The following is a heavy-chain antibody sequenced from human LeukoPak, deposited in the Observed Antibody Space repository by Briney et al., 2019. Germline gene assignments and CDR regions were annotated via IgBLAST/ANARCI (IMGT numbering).Heavy chain of an antibody. J-gene: IGHJ4*02. V-gene: IGHV3-30*03. CDR1: GFXFSSYG. CDR2: VSYDGSIK. D-gene: IGHD2-2*03. CDR3: ARDGYCSSTSCLDY. Sequence: GGSLRLSCAASGFXFSSYGIHWVRQAPGKGLEWVAVVSYDGSIKYYADSVKGRFTISRDNSKNTLYLQMNSLRGEDTAVYYCARDGYCSSTSCLDYWGQGTMVTVSS.